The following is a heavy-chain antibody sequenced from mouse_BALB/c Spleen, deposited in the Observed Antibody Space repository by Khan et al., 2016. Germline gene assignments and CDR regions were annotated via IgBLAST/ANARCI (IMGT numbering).Heavy chain of an antibody. Sequence: QVQLKESGPGLVAPSQSLSITCTVSGFSLTGYGVHWVRQPPGKGLEWLGVIWSDGSTTYNSALKSRLSISKDNSKSQVFLKMNSLRTDDTAMYYCARARLPYAMDYWGQGTSVTVSS. CDR2: IWSDGST. CDR1: GFSLTGYG. D-gene: IGHD1-2*01. CDR3: ARARLPYAMDY. V-gene: IGHV2-6*02. J-gene: IGHJ4*01.